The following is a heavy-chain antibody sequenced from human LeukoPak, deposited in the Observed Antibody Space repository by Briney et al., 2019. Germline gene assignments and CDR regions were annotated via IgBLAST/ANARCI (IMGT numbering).Heavy chain of an antibody. CDR2: IKQDGSEK. D-gene: IGHD3-22*01. V-gene: IGHV3-7*04. Sequence: PGGSLRLSCAASGFTFSSYWMSWVRQAPGKGLEWVADIKQDGSEKYYVDSVRGRFTISRDNAKNSLYLQMNSLRAEDTAVYYCASDSSVLIKGAYWGQGTLVTVSS. CDR1: GFTFSSYW. CDR3: ASDSSVLIKGAY. J-gene: IGHJ4*02.